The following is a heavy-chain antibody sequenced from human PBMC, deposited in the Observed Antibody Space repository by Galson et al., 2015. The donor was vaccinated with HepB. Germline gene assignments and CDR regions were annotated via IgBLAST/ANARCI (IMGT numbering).Heavy chain of an antibody. CDR1: GGTFSSYA. CDR2: IIPIFGTA. J-gene: IGHJ4*02. V-gene: IGHV1-69*13. CDR3: ASTRPTAPAPGGPFDY. D-gene: IGHD5-18*01. Sequence: SVKVSCKASGGTFSSYAISWVRQAPGQGLEWMGGIIPIFGTANYAQKFQGRVTITADESTSTAYMELSSLRSEDTAVYYCASTRPTAPAPGGPFDYWGQGTLVTVSS.